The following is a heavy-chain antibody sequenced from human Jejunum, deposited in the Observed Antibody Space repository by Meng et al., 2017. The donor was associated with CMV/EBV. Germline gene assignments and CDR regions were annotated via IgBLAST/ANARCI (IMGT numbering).Heavy chain of an antibody. J-gene: IGHJ4*02. V-gene: IGHV4-39*07. Sequence: PLQEPGPGLVNPSETLSLTCTVSGDSLSNSRHFWGWIRQPPGKGLEWIANIDYTGTTYYNPSLKSRVTISRDTSKNQFSLKLNSVTAADTAVYYCARVPPSGNYRFDYWGQGTLVTVSS. D-gene: IGHD6-19*01. CDR1: GDSLSNSRHF. CDR2: IDYTGTT. CDR3: ARVPPSGNYRFDY.